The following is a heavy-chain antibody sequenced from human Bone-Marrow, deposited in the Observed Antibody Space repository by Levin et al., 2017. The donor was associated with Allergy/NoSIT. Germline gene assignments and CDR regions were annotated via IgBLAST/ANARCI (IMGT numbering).Heavy chain of an antibody. CDR2: IYPGGNIGDVYHTENS. J-gene: IGHJ4*02. CDR1: GDSITTGIW. CDR3: ARVSKYSGSYTGLGY. V-gene: IGHV4-4*02. Sequence: PSETLSLTCDVSGDSITTGIWWSWVRQFPGKGLEWIGEIYPGGNIGDVYHTENSNHNPSLESRVTMSVDKSKNQFSLKLDSVTAADTAVYYCARVSKYSGSYTGLGYWGQGILATVSS. D-gene: IGHD1-26*01.